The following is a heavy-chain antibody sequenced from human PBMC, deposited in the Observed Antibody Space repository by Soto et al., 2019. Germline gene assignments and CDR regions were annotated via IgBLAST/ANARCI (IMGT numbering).Heavy chain of an antibody. J-gene: IGHJ6*02. CDR3: AASYCSGGRCSAYAMDI. Sequence: QVQLQESGPGLVKPSGTLSLTCAVSGGSINNGNSWSWVRQSPGRGLEWIGEIYYSGRTQYNPSLKSRISISVDNPKNQISLKLTSVNAADTARYYCAASYCSGGRCSAYAMDIWGQGTTVIVSS. CDR2: IYYSGRT. D-gene: IGHD2-15*01. CDR1: GGSINNGNS. V-gene: IGHV4-4*02.